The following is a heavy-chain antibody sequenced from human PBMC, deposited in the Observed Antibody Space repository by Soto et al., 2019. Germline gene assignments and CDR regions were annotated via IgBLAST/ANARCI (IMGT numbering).Heavy chain of an antibody. Sequence: VQLVQSGAEVKKPGASVQVSCKTSGYSFSNYSMHWVRQVPGQGLEWMGKINPNGGSTSLAQKFKDAVTLTRDTSTNTVYMELSSLTSEDTAVYYCARDGVQLRPSYYFDYWGQWTLVTVSS. V-gene: IGHV1-46*01. CDR1: GYSFSNYS. D-gene: IGHD1-1*01. J-gene: IGHJ4*02. CDR3: ARDGVQLRPSYYFDY. CDR2: INPNGGST.